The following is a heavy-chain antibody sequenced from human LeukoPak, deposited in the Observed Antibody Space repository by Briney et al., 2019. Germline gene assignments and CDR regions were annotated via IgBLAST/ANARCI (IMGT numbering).Heavy chain of an antibody. CDR3: AKGRNCGGDCYSYFDY. D-gene: IGHD2-21*02. V-gene: IGHV3-23*01. CDR2: ISDSGGST. J-gene: IGHJ4*02. CDR1: GFTFSSYA. Sequence: GGSLRLSCAASGFTFSSYAMSWVRQAPGKGLEWVSAISDSGGSTFYGDSVKGRLSISRDNSKNTLYLQMNSLRAEDTAVYYCAKGRNCGGDCYSYFDYWGQGTLVTVSS.